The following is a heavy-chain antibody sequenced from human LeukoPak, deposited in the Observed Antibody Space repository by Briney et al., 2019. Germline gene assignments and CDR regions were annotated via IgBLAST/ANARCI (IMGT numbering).Heavy chain of an antibody. CDR2: ISYDGSNK. J-gene: IGHJ4*02. CDR1: GFTFSDYW. Sequence: GGSLRLSCAASGFTFSDYWMHWVRQAPGKGLEWVAVISYDGSNKYYADSVEGRFTISRDNSKNTLYLQMNSLRAEDTAVYYCARVRGSAVAGRVFDYWGQGTLVTVSS. CDR3: ARVRGSAVAGRVFDY. D-gene: IGHD6-19*01. V-gene: IGHV3-30*03.